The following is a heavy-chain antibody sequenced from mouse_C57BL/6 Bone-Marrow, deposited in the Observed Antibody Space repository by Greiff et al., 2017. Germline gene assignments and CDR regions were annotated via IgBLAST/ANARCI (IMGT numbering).Heavy chain of an antibody. CDR1: GYTFTDYE. D-gene: IGHD2-1*01. CDR3: TSYYGKGDYAMDY. CDR2: IDPETGGT. Sequence: VQLVESGAELVRPGASVTLSCKASGYTFTDYEMHWVKQTPVHGLEWIGAIDPETGGTAYNQKFKGKAILTADKSSSTAYMELRSLTSEDSAVYYCTSYYGKGDYAMDYWGQGTSVTVSS. J-gene: IGHJ4*01. V-gene: IGHV1-15*01.